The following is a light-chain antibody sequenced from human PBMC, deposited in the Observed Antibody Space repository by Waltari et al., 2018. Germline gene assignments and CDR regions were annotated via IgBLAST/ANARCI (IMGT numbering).Light chain of an antibody. CDR1: QSVASY. V-gene: IGKV3-15*01. CDR3: QQYSNWPRT. CDR2: GAS. Sequence: EIVMTQSPATLSVSPGERVTLSCRASQSVASYLAWYQQKPGQAPRLLIFGASSRATDIPARFSGSGSGTEFTLTLSSLQSEDCAVYYCQQYSNWPRTFGQGTRVDIK. J-gene: IGKJ1*01.